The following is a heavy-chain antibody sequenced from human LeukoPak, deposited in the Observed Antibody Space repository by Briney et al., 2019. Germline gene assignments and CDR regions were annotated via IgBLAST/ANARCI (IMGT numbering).Heavy chain of an antibody. J-gene: IGHJ4*02. CDR2: MNTDGSST. CDR1: GFTFSNYW. V-gene: IGHV3-74*01. Sequence: GGSLRLSCAAFGFTFSNYWMHWVRQAPGKGLVWVSRMNTDGSSTRYADSVKGRFTISRDNAKNTLYLQMNSLRAKDTAVYYCARVSYSGNYQYYFDYWGREPWSPSPQ. D-gene: IGHD1-26*01. CDR3: ARVSYSGNYQYYFDY.